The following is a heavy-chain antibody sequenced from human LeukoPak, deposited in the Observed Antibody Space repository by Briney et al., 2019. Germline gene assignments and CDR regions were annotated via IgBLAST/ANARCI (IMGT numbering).Heavy chain of an antibody. J-gene: IGHJ6*02. D-gene: IGHD5-12*01. V-gene: IGHV3-9*01. CDR1: GFTFDDYA. Sequence: GGSLRLSCAASGFTFDDYAMHWVRQAPGKGLEWVSGISWNSGSIGYADSVKGRLTISRDNAKNSLYLQMNSLRAEDAALYYCAKGTTMQYYYYGMDVWGQGTTVTVSS. CDR2: ISWNSGSI. CDR3: AKGTTMQYYYYGMDV.